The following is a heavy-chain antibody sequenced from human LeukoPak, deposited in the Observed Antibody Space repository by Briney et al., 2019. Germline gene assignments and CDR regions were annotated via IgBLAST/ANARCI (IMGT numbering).Heavy chain of an antibody. CDR3: ARGPLHAIWDYYYYYMDV. Sequence: SVKLSCTSSGGTFTSYAISWVRQAPAQGLEWMGGIITNFGTANYAQKFQGRVTITTDESTSTAYMELSSLRSEDTAVYYCARGPLHAIWDYYYYYMDVWGKGTTVTVSS. D-gene: IGHD3-9*01. CDR1: GGTFTSYA. CDR2: IITNFGTA. V-gene: IGHV1-69*05. J-gene: IGHJ6*03.